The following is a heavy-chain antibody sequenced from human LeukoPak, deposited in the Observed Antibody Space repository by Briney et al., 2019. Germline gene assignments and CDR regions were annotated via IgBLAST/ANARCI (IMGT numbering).Heavy chain of an antibody. V-gene: IGHV3-30*03. CDR1: GFTSSSYG. Sequence: GGSLRLSCAASGFTSSSYGMQWVRQAPGKWLEWVALISYDGTNKYYADSVKGRFTISRDNSKNTLYLQMNSLRPEDTALYYCAIEPTGGFDIWGQGTMVTVSS. CDR3: AIEPTGGFDI. J-gene: IGHJ3*02. CDR2: ISYDGTNK. D-gene: IGHD2-8*02.